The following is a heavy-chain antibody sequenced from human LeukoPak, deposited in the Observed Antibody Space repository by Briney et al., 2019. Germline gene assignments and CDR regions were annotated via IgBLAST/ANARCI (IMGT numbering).Heavy chain of an antibody. J-gene: IGHJ6*02. D-gene: IGHD5-18*01. CDR1: GFTFSSYW. CDR3: VRGDTYDYYYYYGMDV. V-gene: IGHV3-74*01. CDR2: INNDGSST. Sequence: GGSLRLSCAASGFTFSSYWMHWVRQTPGKGLVWVSRINNDGSSTRNADAVKGRFTISRDNAKNTLYLQMNSLRPEDTVVYYCVRGDTYDYYYYYGMDVWGQGTTVTVSS.